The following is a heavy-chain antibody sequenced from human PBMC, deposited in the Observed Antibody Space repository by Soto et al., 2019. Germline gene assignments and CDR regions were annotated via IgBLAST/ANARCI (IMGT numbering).Heavy chain of an antibody. Sequence: GGSLRLSCAASGFTFSRYGMHWVRQAPGKGLEWVALIWNDGIRKVYVDSVKGRFTISRDNSKNTLDLQMNSLRAEDAAVYYCARDDDYEANAFDYWGPGTLVTVSS. CDR1: GFTFSRYG. J-gene: IGHJ4*02. D-gene: IGHD3-22*01. CDR3: ARDDDYEANAFDY. V-gene: IGHV3-33*01. CDR2: IWNDGIRK.